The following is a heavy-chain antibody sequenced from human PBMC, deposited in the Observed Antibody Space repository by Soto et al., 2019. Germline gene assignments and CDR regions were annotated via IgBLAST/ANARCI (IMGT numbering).Heavy chain of an antibody. CDR2: INPSGGST. CDR3: ALGDFWGGYCTYYYYYGMDV. J-gene: IGHJ6*02. CDR1: GYTFTSYY. D-gene: IGHD3-3*01. Sequence: QVQLVQSGAEVKKPGASVKVSCKASGYTFTSYYMHGVRQAPGKGLEWMGIINPSGGSTSYAMKCECKVTMPRDTTTTTVFMELRSLIPEDTAVYYCALGDFWGGYCTYYYYYGMDVWGQGTTVTVSS. V-gene: IGHV1-46*01.